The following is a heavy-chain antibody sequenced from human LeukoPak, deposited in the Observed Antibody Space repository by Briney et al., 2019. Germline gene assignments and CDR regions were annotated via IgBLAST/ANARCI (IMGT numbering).Heavy chain of an antibody. J-gene: IGHJ6*02. Sequence: GGSLRLSCAASGFTFSSYGMHWVRQAPGKGLEWVAVISYDGSNKYYADSVKGRFTISRDNSKNTLYLQMNSLRAEDTAVYYCAKDQLSYGMDVWGQGTTVTVSS. CDR1: GFTFSSYG. CDR2: ISYDGSNK. V-gene: IGHV3-30*18. CDR3: AKDQLSYGMDV. D-gene: IGHD2-2*01.